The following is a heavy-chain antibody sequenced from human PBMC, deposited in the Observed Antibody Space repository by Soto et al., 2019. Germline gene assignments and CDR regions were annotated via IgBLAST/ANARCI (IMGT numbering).Heavy chain of an antibody. J-gene: IGHJ4*02. D-gene: IGHD1-26*01. V-gene: IGHV3-23*01. Sequence: EVQLLESGGGLVQPGGSLRLSCAASGFTFSSYAMRWVRQAPVKGLEWVPAISGSGGSTYYAESVKGRFTISRDNSKNTLYLQMNSLRAEDTAVYYCARRGSGSYYDYWGQGTLVTVSS. CDR3: ARRGSGSYYDY. CDR1: GFTFSSYA. CDR2: ISGSGGST.